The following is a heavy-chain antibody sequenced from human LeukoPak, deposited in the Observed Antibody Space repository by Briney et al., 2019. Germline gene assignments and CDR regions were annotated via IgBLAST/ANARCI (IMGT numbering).Heavy chain of an antibody. D-gene: IGHD1-26*01. J-gene: IGHJ4*02. CDR2: IIPILGIA. Sequence: GDSVKVSCKASGYTFTAYYMHWVRQAPGQGLEWMGRIIPILGIANYAQKFQGRVTITADKSTTTAYMELSSLRSEDTAVYYCARGDVLYSGSYSTHLDHWGQGILVTVSS. CDR1: GYTFTAYY. CDR3: ARGDVLYSGSYSTHLDH. V-gene: IGHV1-69*04.